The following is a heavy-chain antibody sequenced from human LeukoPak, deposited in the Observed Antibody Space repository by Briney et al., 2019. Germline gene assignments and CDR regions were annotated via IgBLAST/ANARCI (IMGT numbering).Heavy chain of an antibody. V-gene: IGHV4-34*01. D-gene: IGHD3-10*01. J-gene: IGHJ4*02. CDR3: ARRYYYNLGSFPFDF. CDR1: GGPFSGYF. Sequence: SETLSLTCAVSGGPFSGYFWSWIRQSSGKGLEWIGEIHNSGTTNYNPSLNSRGTISEDTSKNQFYLNLSSVTAADTAVYYCARRYYYNLGSFPFDFWGQGTLVTVSS. CDR2: IHNSGTT.